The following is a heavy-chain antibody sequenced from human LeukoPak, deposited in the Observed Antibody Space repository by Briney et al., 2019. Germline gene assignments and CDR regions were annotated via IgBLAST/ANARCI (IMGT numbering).Heavy chain of an antibody. Sequence: ASVKVSCKASGYTFTSCGISWVRQAPGQGLEWMGWISAYNGNTNYAQKLQGRVTMTTDTSTSTAYMELRSLRSDDTAVYYCARSTGYYGSGSWWFDPWGQGTLVTVSS. D-gene: IGHD3-10*01. CDR2: ISAYNGNT. CDR1: GYTFTSCG. V-gene: IGHV1-18*04. CDR3: ARSTGYYGSGSWWFDP. J-gene: IGHJ5*02.